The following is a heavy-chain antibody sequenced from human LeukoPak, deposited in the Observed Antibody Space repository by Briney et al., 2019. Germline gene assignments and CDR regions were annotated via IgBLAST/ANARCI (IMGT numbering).Heavy chain of an antibody. CDR1: GFTFSSYS. J-gene: IGHJ5*02. Sequence: PGGSLRLSCAASGFTFSSYSMNWVRQAPGKGLEWVSSISSSSSYIYYADSMKGRFTISRDNAKESLYLQMNSLRAEDTAVYCCARESFYYGSGRFDPWGQGTLVTVSS. V-gene: IGHV3-21*01. D-gene: IGHD3-10*01. CDR3: ARESFYYGSGRFDP. CDR2: ISSSSSYI.